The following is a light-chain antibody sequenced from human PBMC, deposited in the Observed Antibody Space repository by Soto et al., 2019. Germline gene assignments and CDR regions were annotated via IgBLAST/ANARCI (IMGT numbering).Light chain of an antibody. CDR3: QQYNSMGT. Sequence: DIQMTQSPSTLSASVGDRVTITCRASQSISSWLAWYQQKPGKAPKLLIYKESGLESGVPSRFSGSGSGTDFTLTISSLQPDDFATYYCQQYNSMGTVGQGTKVDIK. CDR2: KES. V-gene: IGKV1-5*03. J-gene: IGKJ1*01. CDR1: QSISSW.